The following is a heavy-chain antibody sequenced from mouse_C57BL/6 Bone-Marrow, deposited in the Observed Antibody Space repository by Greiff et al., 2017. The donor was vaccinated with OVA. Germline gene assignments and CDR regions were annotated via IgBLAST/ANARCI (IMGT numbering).Heavy chain of an antibody. Sequence: QVQLKQSGPGLVQPSQSLSITCTVSGFSLTSYGVHWVRQSPGKGLEWLGVIWSGGSTDYNATFISRLSISKDNSKSQVFFKMNSLQADDTAIYYCARTQTGAFSWFAYWGQGTLVTVSA. J-gene: IGHJ3*01. V-gene: IGHV2-2*01. CDR2: IWSGGST. CDR3: ARTQTGAFSWFAY. CDR1: GFSLTSYG. D-gene: IGHD4-1*01.